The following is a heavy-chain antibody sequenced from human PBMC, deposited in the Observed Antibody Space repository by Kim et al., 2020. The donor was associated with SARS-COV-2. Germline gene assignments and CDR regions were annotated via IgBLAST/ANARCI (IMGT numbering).Heavy chain of an antibody. Sequence: SVKVSCKASGYTFSSYSINWVRQAPGQGLEWMGGIIAIFGTANYAQKFQGRVTITADTSTSTAYMELSSLTSEDTAVYYCARGRAAVRYDYNHDVWRKG. J-gene: IGHJ6*01. D-gene: IGHD4-4*01. V-gene: IGHV1-69*06. CDR1: GYTFSSYS. CDR3: ARGRAAVRYDYNHDV. CDR2: IIAIFGTA.